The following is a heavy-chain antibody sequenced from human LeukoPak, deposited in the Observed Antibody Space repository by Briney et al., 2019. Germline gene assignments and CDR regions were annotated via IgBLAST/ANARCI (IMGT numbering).Heavy chain of an antibody. V-gene: IGHV3-30*15. CDR3: AKGDEGGAYRTDF. CDR2: TSHDERNK. CDR1: GISLRSYS. J-gene: IGHJ4*02. Sequence: GGSPRLSCVASGISLRSYSVHWVRQAPGKGLEWVALTSHDERNKKYADSVRGRCTISRDNSRDTVYLQLSNLRDEDTAVYYCAKGDEGGAYRTDFWGPGTRVTVSS. D-gene: IGHD1-14*01.